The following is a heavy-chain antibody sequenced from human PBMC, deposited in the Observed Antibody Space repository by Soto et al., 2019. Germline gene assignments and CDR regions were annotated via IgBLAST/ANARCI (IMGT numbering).Heavy chain of an antibody. CDR3: ARKDVAFDY. V-gene: IGHV3-23*01. CDR1: GLTFKNYA. CDR2: IYGSGGST. D-gene: IGHD5-12*01. J-gene: IGHJ4*02. Sequence: GGSLRLSCAASGLTFKNYAMTWVRQAPGKGLEWVSLIYGSGGSTDYADSVKGRFTISRDNSKNMLYVQMNSLRDEDTAVYYCARKDVAFDYWGQGIPVTVSS.